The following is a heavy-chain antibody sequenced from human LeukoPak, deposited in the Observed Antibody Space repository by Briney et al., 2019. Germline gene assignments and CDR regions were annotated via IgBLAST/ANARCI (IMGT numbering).Heavy chain of an antibody. CDR3: ARGTMGVTPSDD. CDR2: IYQAGVT. CDR1: GGSIRSGAYY. Sequence: KASETLSLTCTDSGGSIRSGAYYWNWIRQTPGKGLEWIGYIYQAGVTYYNPSLQSRVTISIDRSKKQFSLKLNSVTAADTGVYYCARGTMGVTPSDDWGQGTLVTVSS. J-gene: IGHJ4*02. D-gene: IGHD4-23*01. V-gene: IGHV4-30-2*01.